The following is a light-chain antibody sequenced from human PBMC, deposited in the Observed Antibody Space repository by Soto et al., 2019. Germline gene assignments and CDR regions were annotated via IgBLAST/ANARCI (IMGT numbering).Light chain of an antibody. V-gene: IGLV2-14*03. CDR1: SSDVGGYSY. Sequence: QSVLTQPASVSGSPGQSITISCTGTSSDVGGYSYVSWYQQHPGDAPKLMIYHVTNRPSGVSDRFSGSKSGNTASLTISGLQAEDEADYYCSSYTSSTVYIFGTGNKVTL. CDR2: HVT. CDR3: SSYTSSTVYI. J-gene: IGLJ1*01.